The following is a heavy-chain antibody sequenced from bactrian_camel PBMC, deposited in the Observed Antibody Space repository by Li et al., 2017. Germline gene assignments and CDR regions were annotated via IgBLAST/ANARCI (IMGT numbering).Heavy chain of an antibody. Sequence: EVQLVESGGGLVQPGGSLRLSCAASGFTSANSDVSWIRQAPGKGLEWVCSIYNDGNNIYYADSVTGRFTVSRDSAKNTVSLQMNSLKSEDTALYYCVRDYKSGDYRDDFGYWGQGTQVTVS. CDR1: GFTSANSD. D-gene: IGHD4*01. CDR3: VRDYKSGDYRDDFGY. V-gene: IGHV3S2*01. J-gene: IGHJ6*01. CDR2: IYNDGNNI.